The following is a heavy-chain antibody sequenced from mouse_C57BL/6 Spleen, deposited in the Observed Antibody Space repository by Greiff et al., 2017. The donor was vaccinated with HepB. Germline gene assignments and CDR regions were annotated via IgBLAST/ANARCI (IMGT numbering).Heavy chain of an antibody. D-gene: IGHD2-4*01. J-gene: IGHJ4*01. CDR3: ARSGDYDDAMDY. CDR2: IHPNSGST. CDR1: GYTFTSYW. V-gene: IGHV1-64*01. Sequence: QVQLQQPEAELVKPGASVKLSCKASGYTFTSYWMHWVKQRPGQGLEWIGMIHPNSGSTNYNEKFKSKATLTVDKSSSTAYMQLSSLTSEDSAVYYCARSGDYDDAMDYWGQGTSVTVSS.